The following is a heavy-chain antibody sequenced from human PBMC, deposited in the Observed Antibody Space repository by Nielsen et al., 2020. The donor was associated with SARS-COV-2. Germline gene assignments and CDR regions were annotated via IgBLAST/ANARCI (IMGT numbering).Heavy chain of an antibody. V-gene: IGHV4-30-2*01. CDR1: GGSISSGGSS. D-gene: IGHD3-9*01. CDR2: IYHSGST. Sequence: SETLSLTCAVSGGSISSGGSSWSWIRQPPGKGLEWIGYIYHSGSTYYNPSLKSRVTISVDRSKNQFSLKLSSVTAADTAVYYCARGDYDILTGSNWFDPWGQGTLVTVSS. CDR3: ARGDYDILTGSNWFDP. J-gene: IGHJ5*02.